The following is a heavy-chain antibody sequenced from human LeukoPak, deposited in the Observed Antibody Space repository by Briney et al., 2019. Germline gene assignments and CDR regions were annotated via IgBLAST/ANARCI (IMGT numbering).Heavy chain of an antibody. Sequence: PGGSLRLSCAASGFTVSSNYMSWVRQAPGKGLEWVSVIYSGGSTYYADSVKGRFTISRDNSKNTLYLQMNSLRAEDTAVYYCARGHLLNRGIAAPQSGFDYWGQGTLVTVSS. D-gene: IGHD2-15*01. J-gene: IGHJ4*02. CDR2: IYSGGST. CDR3: ARGHLLNRGIAAPQSGFDY. V-gene: IGHV3-66*01. CDR1: GFTVSSNY.